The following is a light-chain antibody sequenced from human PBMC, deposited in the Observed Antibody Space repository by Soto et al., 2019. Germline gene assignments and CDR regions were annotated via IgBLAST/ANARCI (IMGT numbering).Light chain of an antibody. J-gene: IGLJ2*01. CDR3: SSYAGSNNLG. V-gene: IGLV2-8*01. CDR2: EVS. CDR1: SSDVGGYNY. Sequence: QSALTQPPSASGSPGQSVTISCTGTSSDVGGYNYVSWYQQHPGKAPKLMIYEVSKRPSGVPDRFSGSKSGNMASLTVSGLQAEDEADYYCSSYAGSNNLGFGGGTKLTVL.